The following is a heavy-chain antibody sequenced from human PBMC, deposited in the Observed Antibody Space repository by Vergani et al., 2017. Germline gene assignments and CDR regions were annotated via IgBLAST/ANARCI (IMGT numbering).Heavy chain of an antibody. CDR2: IKNDGGNT. J-gene: IGHJ4*02. CDR3: GRGSDNYN. D-gene: IGHD1-1*01. CDR1: GFTFSTHA. V-gene: IGHV3-23*01. Sequence: DVQLLQSGGDLVQPGGSLKLSCVASGFTFSTHAMSWVRQTPWKGLEWVSNIKNDGGNTHYADFVKGRFAISRDNSRNTLYLQMNSLSVEDTAVYYCGRGSDNYNWGQGALVTV.